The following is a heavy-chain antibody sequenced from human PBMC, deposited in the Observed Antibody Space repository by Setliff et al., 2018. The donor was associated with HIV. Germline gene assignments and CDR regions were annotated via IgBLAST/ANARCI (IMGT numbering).Heavy chain of an antibody. CDR2: INHSGST. V-gene: IGHV4-34*01. Sequence: PSETLSLTCAVYGGSFSGYYWSWIRQPPGKGLEWIGEINHSGSTNYNPSLKSRVTISVDTSKNQFSLKLSSVTAADTAVYYCARGTHGDFDYWGQGTLVTAPQ. CDR3: ARGTHGDFDY. J-gene: IGHJ4*02. CDR1: GGSFSGYY. D-gene: IGHD4-17*01.